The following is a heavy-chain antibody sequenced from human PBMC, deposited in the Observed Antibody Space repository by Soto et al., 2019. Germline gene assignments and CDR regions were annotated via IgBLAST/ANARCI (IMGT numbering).Heavy chain of an antibody. J-gene: IGHJ4*02. CDR3: ALEPTWTAGFDY. Sequence: ASVKGSWKASGHTFTVHHMRWVRQAPGQGLEWMGLIDLDIGDTKYAQKFQGRVTSTSDTSITTAYMELRGLRSDDTAVYYCALEPTWTAGFDYWGQGTLVTVSS. CDR2: IDLDIGDT. CDR1: GHTFTVHH. D-gene: IGHD2-21*02. V-gene: IGHV1-2*02.